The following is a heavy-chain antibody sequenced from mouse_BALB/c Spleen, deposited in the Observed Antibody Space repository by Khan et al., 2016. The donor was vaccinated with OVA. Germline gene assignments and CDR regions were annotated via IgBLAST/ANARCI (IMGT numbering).Heavy chain of an antibody. J-gene: IGHJ4*01. D-gene: IGHD2-14*01. CDR3: ARAYYRYDGYYAMDY. Sequence: QVQLKQSGPGLVAPSQSLSITCTVSGFSLSRYNIHWVRQPPGKGLEWLGMIWGGGGTDYNSTIKSRLSISKDNSKSHVFLKMNSLQTVDTAMYYCARAYYRYDGYYAMDYWGQGTSVTVSS. CDR2: IWGGGGT. V-gene: IGHV2-6-4*01. CDR1: GFSLSRYN.